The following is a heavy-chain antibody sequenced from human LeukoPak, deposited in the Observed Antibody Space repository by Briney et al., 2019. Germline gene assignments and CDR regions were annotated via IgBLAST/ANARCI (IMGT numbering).Heavy chain of an antibody. D-gene: IGHD3-22*01. CDR1: AFTFDDYG. CDR3: AREKYDSSGYYTDNYYFDY. Sequence: PGGSLRLSCASSAFTFDDYGMTWVRQAPGKGLEWVSDINWNGGSIGYADSVKGRFTVSRDNAKNSLYLQMNSLRAEDTAFYYCAREKYDSSGYYTDNYYFDYWGQGTLVTVSS. V-gene: IGHV3-20*04. CDR2: INWNGGSI. J-gene: IGHJ4*02.